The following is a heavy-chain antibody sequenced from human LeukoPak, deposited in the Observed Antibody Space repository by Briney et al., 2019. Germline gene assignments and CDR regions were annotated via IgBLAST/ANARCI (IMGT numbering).Heavy chain of an antibody. J-gene: IGHJ4*02. D-gene: IGHD1-26*01. CDR3: ARDGIVGATTGMDYFDY. CDR1: GFTFSSYA. CDR2: ISYDGSNK. Sequence: GGSLRLSCAASGFTFSSYAMHWVRQAPGKGLEWVAVISYDGSNKYYADSVKGRFTISRDNSKNTLYLQMNSLRAGDTAVYYCARDGIVGATTGMDYFDYWGQGTLVTVSS. V-gene: IGHV3-30*04.